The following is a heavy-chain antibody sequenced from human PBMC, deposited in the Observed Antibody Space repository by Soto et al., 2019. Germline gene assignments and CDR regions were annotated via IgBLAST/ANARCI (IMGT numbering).Heavy chain of an antibody. J-gene: IGHJ4*02. Sequence: EVQLLESGGGLVQPGGSLRLSCAASGFTFSSYDMTWVRQAPGKGLEWVSGLSGSGVYTYYADSVKGRFTISRDNSKNTLYLQMNSLGVEDTAVYYCAKDRAVAAGPVSYWGQGTLVTVSS. D-gene: IGHD6-13*01. V-gene: IGHV3-23*01. CDR3: AKDRAVAAGPVSY. CDR1: GFTFSSYD. CDR2: LSGSGVYT.